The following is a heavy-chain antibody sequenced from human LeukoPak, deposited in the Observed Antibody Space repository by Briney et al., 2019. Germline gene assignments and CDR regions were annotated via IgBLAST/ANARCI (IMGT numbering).Heavy chain of an antibody. Sequence: SETLSLTCTVSGGSISSYYWSWIRQPAGKGLEWIGRIYTSGSTNYNPSLKSRVTMSVDTSKNQFSLKLSSVTAADTAVYYCARVRNDFWSGYYSGDFQIYYYYYMDVWGKGTTVTVSS. V-gene: IGHV4-4*07. CDR1: GGSISSYY. J-gene: IGHJ6*03. CDR3: ARVRNDFWSGYYSGDFQIYYYYYMDV. CDR2: IYTSGST. D-gene: IGHD3-3*01.